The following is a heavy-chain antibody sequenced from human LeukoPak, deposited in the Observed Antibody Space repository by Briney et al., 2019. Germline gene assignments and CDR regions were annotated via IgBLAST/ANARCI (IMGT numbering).Heavy chain of an antibody. CDR2: ISYDGSNK. D-gene: IGHD6-13*01. CDR1: GFAFSSYA. J-gene: IGHJ4*02. Sequence: GGSLRLSCVASGFAFSSYAMHWVRQAPGKGLEWVAVISYDGSNKYYANSVKGRFTISRDNSKNTLYLQMNSLRAEDTAVYYCARGRGAAAGTFDYWGQGTLVTVSS. V-gene: IGHV3-30*01. CDR3: ARGRGAAAGTFDY.